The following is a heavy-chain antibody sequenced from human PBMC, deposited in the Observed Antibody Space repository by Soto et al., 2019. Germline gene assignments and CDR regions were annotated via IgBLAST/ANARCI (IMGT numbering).Heavy chain of an antibody. CDR2: ISGLDGKT. J-gene: IGHJ6*02. CDR3: ASGYCSSTSCYMDV. V-gene: IGHV1-18*04. CDR1: GYTFHNHG. Sequence: ASVKVSCKASGYTFHNHGISWVRQAPGQGLEWLGWISGLDGKTKYAQKFQGRVTITADESTSTAYMELSSLRSEDTAVYYCASGYCSSTSCYMDVWGQGTTVTVSS. D-gene: IGHD2-2*03.